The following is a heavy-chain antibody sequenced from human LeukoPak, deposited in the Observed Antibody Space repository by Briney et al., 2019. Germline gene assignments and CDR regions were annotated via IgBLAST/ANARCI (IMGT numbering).Heavy chain of an antibody. V-gene: IGHV6-1*01. CDR2: TYYRSKWYN. CDR3: ARGRYCSSTSCHRGGYYGMDV. J-gene: IGHJ6*02. CDR1: GDSVSSNSAA. Sequence: SQTLSLTCAISGDSVSSNSAAWTWIRQSPSRGLEWLGRTYYRSKWYNDYAVSVKSRITINPDTSKNQFSLQLNSVTPEDTAVCYCARGRYCSSTSCHRGGYYGMDVWGQGTTVTVSS. D-gene: IGHD2-2*01.